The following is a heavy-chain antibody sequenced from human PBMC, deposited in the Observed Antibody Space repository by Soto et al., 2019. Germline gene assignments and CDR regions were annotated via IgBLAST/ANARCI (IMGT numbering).Heavy chain of an antibody. J-gene: IGHJ4*02. CDR1: GGSISSGDYY. V-gene: IGHV4-30-4*01. CDR3: ARSSGYVPGGY. Sequence: SETLSLTCTVSGGSISSGDYYWSWIRQPPGKGLEWIGYIYYSGSTYYNPSLRSRITISVDTSKNQFSLKMPSVTAADTAVYYCARSSGYVPGGYWGQGILVTVYS. CDR2: IYYSGST. D-gene: IGHD5-12*01.